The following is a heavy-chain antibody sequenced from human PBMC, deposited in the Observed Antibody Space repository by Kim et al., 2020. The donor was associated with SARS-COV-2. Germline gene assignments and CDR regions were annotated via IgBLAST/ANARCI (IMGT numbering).Heavy chain of an antibody. CDR2: TYSDDSS. V-gene: IGHV3-53*01. CDR1: GFIVSDNY. Sequence: GGSLRLSCAAPGFIVSDNYMTWVRQAPGKGLEFVSVTYSDDSSRFGDFVKGRFNISRDNSKNILYLQMNGLRAEDTAVYYSGGGTSPRLYFDSWGQGTPVTVSS. J-gene: IGHJ4*02. D-gene: IGHD2-2*01. CDR3: GGGTSPRLYFDS.